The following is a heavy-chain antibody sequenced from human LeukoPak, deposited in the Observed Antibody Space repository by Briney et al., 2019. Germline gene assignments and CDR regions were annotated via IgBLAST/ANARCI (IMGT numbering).Heavy chain of an antibody. Sequence: GGSLRLSCAASGFTFDDYAMHWVRQAPGKGLEWVSGICWNSGSIGHAGSVTGRFTISRDNAKNSLSLQMNSLRAEDTAVYYCVKDLDSSGYFPLHWGQATLVT. CDR2: ICWNSGSI. CDR3: VKDLDSSGYFPLH. V-gene: IGHV3-9*01. CDR1: GFTFDDYA. D-gene: IGHD3-22*01. J-gene: IGHJ4*02.